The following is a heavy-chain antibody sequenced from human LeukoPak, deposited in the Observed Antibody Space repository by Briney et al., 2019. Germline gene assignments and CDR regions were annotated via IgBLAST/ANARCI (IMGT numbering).Heavy chain of an antibody. Sequence: PGGSLRLSCAASGVTFSSYAMHWVRQAPGKGLEWVAVISYDGSNKYYADSVKGRFTISRDNSKNTLYLQMNSLRAEDTAVYYCARDHSGYYLDYWGQGTLVTVSS. D-gene: IGHD3-22*01. CDR1: GVTFSSYA. J-gene: IGHJ4*02. CDR3: ARDHSGYYLDY. V-gene: IGHV3-30*04. CDR2: ISYDGSNK.